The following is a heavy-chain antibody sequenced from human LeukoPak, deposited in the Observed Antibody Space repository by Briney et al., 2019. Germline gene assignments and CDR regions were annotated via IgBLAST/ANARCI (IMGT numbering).Heavy chain of an antibody. CDR1: GDSVSNYY. J-gene: IGHJ4*02. V-gene: IGHV4-59*08. D-gene: IGHD1/OR15-1a*01. CDR2: SSYSGST. CDR3: ARHVGNTLYFLDY. Sequence: PSETLSLTCTVSGDSVSNYYWSWLRQPPGKRLEWIGHSSYSGSTKYNPSLNSRVTLSVDTSKNQLSLKLSSVTAADTAVYYCARHVGNTLYFLDYWGRESWSPSP.